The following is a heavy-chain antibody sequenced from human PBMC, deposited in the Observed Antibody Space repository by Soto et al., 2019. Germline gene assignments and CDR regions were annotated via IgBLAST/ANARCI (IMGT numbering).Heavy chain of an antibody. D-gene: IGHD3-16*01. J-gene: IGHJ6*03. CDR3: VKFRGRAYHYYYMDV. V-gene: IGHV3-23*01. CDR2: YGGSGGST. CDR1: GFSFSTYG. Sequence: DVQLLESGGGLAQRGGSVRLSCAASGFSFSTYGMTWVRQAPGKGLEWVSYGGSGGSTYYADSVKGRFTISRDNSKNTLYLQMNSLRAEDTAVYYCVKFRGRAYHYYYMDVWGNGTTVTVSS.